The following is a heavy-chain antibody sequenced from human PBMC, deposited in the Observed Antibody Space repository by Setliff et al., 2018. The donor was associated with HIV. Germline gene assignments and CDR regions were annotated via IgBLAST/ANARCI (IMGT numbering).Heavy chain of an antibody. CDR3: AKDPRGYNYGFPDFDY. CDR1: GFTFSSYA. D-gene: IGHD5-18*01. Sequence: GSLRLSCAASGFTFSSYAMSWVRQAPGKGLEWVSAISGSGGGTYYADSVKGRFTISRDNSKNTLYLQMNSLRAEDTAVYYCAKDPRGYNYGFPDFDYWGQGTLVTVSS. V-gene: IGHV3-23*01. J-gene: IGHJ4*02. CDR2: ISGSGGGT.